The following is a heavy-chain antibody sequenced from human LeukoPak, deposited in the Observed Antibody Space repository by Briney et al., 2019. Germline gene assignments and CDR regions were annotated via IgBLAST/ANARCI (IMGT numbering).Heavy chain of an antibody. CDR1: GFTFRNYV. V-gene: IGHV3-30*18. J-gene: IGHJ4*02. D-gene: IGHD1-26*01. Sequence: SGGSLRLSCAASGFTFRNYVIHWVRQAPGKGPEWVAVTSSDLKANYYADSVRGRFTISRDNSKNTLYVQMNSLRDEDTAVYYCAKDQRWESPHYLDSWGQGTLVTVSS. CDR3: AKDQRWESPHYLDS. CDR2: TSSDLKAN.